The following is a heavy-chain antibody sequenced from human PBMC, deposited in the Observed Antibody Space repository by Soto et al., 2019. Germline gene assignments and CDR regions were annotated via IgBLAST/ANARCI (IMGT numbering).Heavy chain of an antibody. CDR2: IYYSGST. CDR3: ARDVTGSGSCDY. Sequence: QVQLQESGPGLVKPSQTLSLTCTVSGGSISSGGYYWSWIRQHPGKGLEWIGYIYYSGSTYYNPSLKRRVTISVDTSKNQFSLKLSSVTAADTAVYYCARDVTGSGSCDYWGQGTLVTVSS. CDR1: GGSISSGGYY. V-gene: IGHV4-31*03. D-gene: IGHD3-10*01. J-gene: IGHJ4*02.